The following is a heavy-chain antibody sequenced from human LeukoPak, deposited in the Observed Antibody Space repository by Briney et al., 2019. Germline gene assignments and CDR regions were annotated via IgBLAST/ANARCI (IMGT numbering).Heavy chain of an antibody. CDR1: GFTVGNNY. CDR3: ARTEFGGSPYFDY. J-gene: IGHJ4*02. D-gene: IGHD3-10*01. CDR2: LYSGGST. V-gene: IGHV3-53*04. Sequence: GGSLRLSCAASGFTVGNNYMSWVRQAPGKGLEWVSFLYSGGSTYYADSVKGRFTVSRHNSRNTVFLEMSSLRPEDTAVYYCARTEFGGSPYFDYWGQGTLVTVSS.